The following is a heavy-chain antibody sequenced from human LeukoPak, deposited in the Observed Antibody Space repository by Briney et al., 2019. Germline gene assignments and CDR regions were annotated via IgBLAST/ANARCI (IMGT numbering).Heavy chain of an antibody. Sequence: ASVKVSCKASGYTFSTYAIQWVRQAPGQRLEWMGWINGGDGNAKYSPKFQGRVTITRYTSASTAYMELSSLRSEDTAVYYCARSYIVVVPAVYFDYWGQGTLVTVSS. V-gene: IGHV1-3*01. CDR2: INGGDGNA. D-gene: IGHD2-2*01. CDR1: GYTFSTYA. CDR3: ARSYIVVVPAVYFDY. J-gene: IGHJ4*02.